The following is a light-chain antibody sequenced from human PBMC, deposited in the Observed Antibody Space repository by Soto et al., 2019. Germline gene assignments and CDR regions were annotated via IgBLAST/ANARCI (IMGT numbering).Light chain of an antibody. CDR2: EVS. J-gene: IGLJ1*01. V-gene: IGLV2-23*02. CDR3: CSYAGTNPYV. Sequence: QSALTQPASVSGSPGQSITISCTGTSSDVGSYNLVSWYQQHPDKAPKLMIYEVSRRPSGVSNRFSGSKSGNTASLTISGLQAEDEADYYCCSYAGTNPYVFATGTKVTVL. CDR1: SSDVGSYNL.